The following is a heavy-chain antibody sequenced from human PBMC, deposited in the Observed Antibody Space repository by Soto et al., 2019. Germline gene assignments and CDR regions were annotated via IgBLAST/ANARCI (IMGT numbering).Heavy chain of an antibody. CDR2: INPSGGST. V-gene: IGHV1-46*01. CDR1: GYNFISHY. J-gene: IGHJ4*02. Sequence: QVLLVQSGAEVTRPGASLKVSCKASGYNFISHYIHWVRQAPGQGLEWMCFINPSGGSTTHSQNSQGRLSKTRDTSTSTVYMELSGLRSEDAAVYYCARDYLSSKSSLSYFDYWGQGTLVTVSS. D-gene: IGHD2-2*01. CDR3: ARDYLSSKSSLSYFDY.